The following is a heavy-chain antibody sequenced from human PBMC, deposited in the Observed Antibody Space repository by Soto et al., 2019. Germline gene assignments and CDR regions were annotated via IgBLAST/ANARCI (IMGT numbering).Heavy chain of an antibody. CDR2: INPGGGYT. CDR1: GYTFTHYY. V-gene: IGHV1-46*01. Sequence: QVQLVQSGAEVKKPGASVKVSCKTSGYTFTHYYMHWVRLAPGQGLEWMGVINPGGGYTTYAQKFQGIVTMTRDTSTSAVYMELRSLKSEDTAVYYCGLEYFDSRGTPPGDWGQGTLVTVSS. CDR3: GLEYFDSRGTPPGD. J-gene: IGHJ4*02. D-gene: IGHD3-22*01.